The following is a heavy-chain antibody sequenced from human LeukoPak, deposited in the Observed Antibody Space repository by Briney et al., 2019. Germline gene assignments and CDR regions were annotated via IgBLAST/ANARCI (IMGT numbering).Heavy chain of an antibody. V-gene: IGHV3-23*01. Sequence: GGSLRLSCAASGFTINSHGISWVRHTPGKGLEWVSGISGSGGSTYYADSVKGRFTISRDNSKNTLYLQMNSLRAEDTAVYYCAKDLRAVAAAADNDYWGQGTLVTVSS. J-gene: IGHJ4*02. CDR2: ISGSGGST. CDR3: AKDLRAVAAAADNDY. CDR1: GFTINSHG. D-gene: IGHD6-13*01.